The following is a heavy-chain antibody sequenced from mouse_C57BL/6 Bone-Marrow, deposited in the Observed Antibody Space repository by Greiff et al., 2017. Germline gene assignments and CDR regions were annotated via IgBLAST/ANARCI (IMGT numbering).Heavy chain of an antibody. D-gene: IGHD2-3*01. CDR1: GYAFSSYW. V-gene: IGHV1-80*01. CDR3: ALYDWFAY. Sequence: QVHVKQSGAELVKPGASVKISCKASGYAFSSYWMNWVKQRPGKGLEWIGQIYPGDGDTNYNGKFKGKATLTADKSSSTAYMQLSSLTSEDAAVYFCALYDWFAYWGQGTLVTGSA. J-gene: IGHJ3*01. CDR2: IYPGDGDT.